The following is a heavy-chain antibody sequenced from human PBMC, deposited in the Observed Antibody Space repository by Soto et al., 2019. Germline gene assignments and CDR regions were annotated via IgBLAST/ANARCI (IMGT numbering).Heavy chain of an antibody. CDR1: GGSISSGDYY. Sequence: SLTCTVSGGSISSGDYYWSWIRQPPGKGLEWIGYIYYSGSTYYNPSLKSRVTITVDTSKDQFSLKLSSVTAADTAVYYCARDSGSYYFYWGQGTLVTVSS. D-gene: IGHD3-10*01. CDR3: ARDSGSYYFY. J-gene: IGHJ4*02. CDR2: IYYSGST. V-gene: IGHV4-30-4*01.